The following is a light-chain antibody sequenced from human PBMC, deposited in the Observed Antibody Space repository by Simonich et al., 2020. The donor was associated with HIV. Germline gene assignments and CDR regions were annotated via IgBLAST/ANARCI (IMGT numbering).Light chain of an antibody. Sequence: DIQMTQSPSTLSASVGDRVPITCRTSQSISNWLAWYQQKPAKAPNLLIYQASSLKSGVPSRFSGSGSGTEFTLTISSLQPDDFATYFCQQYNSFSPTFGQGTKVEIK. V-gene: IGKV1-5*03. CDR1: QSISNW. J-gene: IGKJ1*01. CDR2: QAS. CDR3: QQYNSFSPT.